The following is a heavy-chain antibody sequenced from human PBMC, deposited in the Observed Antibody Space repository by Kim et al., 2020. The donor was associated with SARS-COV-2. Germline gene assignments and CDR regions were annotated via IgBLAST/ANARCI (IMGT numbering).Heavy chain of an antibody. CDR3: ARRVRYSNYFDY. D-gene: IGHD4-4*01. Sequence: YSPSFQGQVTISADKSISTAYLQWSSLKASDTAMYYCARRVRYSNYFDYWGQGTLVTVSS. V-gene: IGHV5-51*01. J-gene: IGHJ4*02.